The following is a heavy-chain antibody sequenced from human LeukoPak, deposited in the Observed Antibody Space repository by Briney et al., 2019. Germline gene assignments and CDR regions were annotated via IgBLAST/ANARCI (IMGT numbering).Heavy chain of an antibody. CDR2: IYYSGST. CDR3: ARQPPYYGSSYYFDY. J-gene: IGHJ4*02. V-gene: IGHV4-39*01. CDR1: GGSISSYY. D-gene: IGHD3-10*01. Sequence: SETLSLTCTVSGGSISSYYWGWIRQPPGKGLEWIGSIYYSGSTYYNPSLKSRVTISVDTSKNQFSLKLSSVTAADTAVYYCARQPPYYGSSYYFDYWGQGTLVTVSS.